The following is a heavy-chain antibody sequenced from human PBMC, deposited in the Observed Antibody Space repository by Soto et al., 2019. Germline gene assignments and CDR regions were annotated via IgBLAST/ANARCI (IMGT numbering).Heavy chain of an antibody. V-gene: IGHV1-2*02. CDR3: ARVLSFTAPVYYYYGMDV. J-gene: IGHJ6*04. D-gene: IGHD6-13*01. CDR2: INPNSGGT. Sequence: GASVKVSCKASGYTFTGYYMHWVRQAPGQGLEWMGWINPNSGGTNYAQKFQGRVTMNRDTSISTAYMELSRLRSGDTAVYYCARVLSFTAPVYYYYGMDVWGKGTTVTVSS. CDR1: GYTFTGYY.